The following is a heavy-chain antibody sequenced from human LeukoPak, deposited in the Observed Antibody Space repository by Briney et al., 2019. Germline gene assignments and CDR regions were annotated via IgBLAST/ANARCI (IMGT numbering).Heavy chain of an antibody. CDR2: IYYSGST. Sequence: PSETLSLTCTVSGGSISSGGYYWSWIRQHPGKGLEWIGYIYYSGSTYYNPSLKSRVTISVDTSKNQFSLKLSSVTAADTAVYYCARGTTMIVARNWGQGTMVTVSS. D-gene: IGHD3-22*01. CDR1: GGSISSGGYY. J-gene: IGHJ3*01. V-gene: IGHV4-31*03. CDR3: ARGTTMIVARN.